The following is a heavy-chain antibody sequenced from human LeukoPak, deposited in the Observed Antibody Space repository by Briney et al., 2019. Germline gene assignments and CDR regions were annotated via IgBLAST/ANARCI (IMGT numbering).Heavy chain of an antibody. V-gene: IGHV4-59*08. J-gene: IGHJ4*02. D-gene: IGHD3-22*01. CDR1: GRPIRSYY. CDR2: IYYSGST. CDR3: ARLGDFDDSSGPTPFDY. Sequence: SETLPLTCTVSGRPIRSYYWSWIRQPPGKGLEWIGYIYYSGSTNYNPSLKSRVTISVDTSKNQFSLKLSSVTAADTAVYYCARLGDFDDSSGPTPFDYWGQGTLVTVSS.